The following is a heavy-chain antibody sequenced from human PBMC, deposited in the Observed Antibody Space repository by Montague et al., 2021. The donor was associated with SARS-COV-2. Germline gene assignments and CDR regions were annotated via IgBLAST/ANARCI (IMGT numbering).Heavy chain of an antibody. D-gene: IGHD3-10*01. CDR3: ARSKLWFGELLLSDAFDI. CDR1: GGSISSGGYC. Sequence: TRSLTCTVSGGSISSGGYCWSWIRQHPGKGLEWIGYIYYSGSTYYNPSLKSRVTISVDASKNQFSLKLSSVTAADTAVYYCARSKLWFGELLLSDAFDIWGQGTMVTVSS. J-gene: IGHJ3*02. CDR2: IYYSGST. V-gene: IGHV4-31*03.